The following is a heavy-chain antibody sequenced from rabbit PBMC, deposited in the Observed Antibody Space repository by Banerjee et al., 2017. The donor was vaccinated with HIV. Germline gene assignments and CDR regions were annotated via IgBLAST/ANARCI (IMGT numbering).Heavy chain of an antibody. Sequence: QQQLEESGGGLVKPGASLTLTCKASGIDFRSYGIFWVRQAPGKGLEWLTYTYPDYNNTWYASSVNGRVTVSLDNAQNTVDLQMTSLTAADTATYFCARDLPDIIGWNFGWWGPGTLVTVS. CDR1: GIDFRSYG. D-gene: IGHD1-1*01. V-gene: IGHV1S43*01. CDR3: ARDLPDIIGWNFGW. CDR2: TYPDYNNT. J-gene: IGHJ4*01.